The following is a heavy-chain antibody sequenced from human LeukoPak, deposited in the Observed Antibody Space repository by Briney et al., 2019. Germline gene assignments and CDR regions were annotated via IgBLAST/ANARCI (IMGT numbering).Heavy chain of an antibody. CDR1: GFTLSNYW. CDR2: VNQDGSEK. V-gene: IGHV3-7*01. Sequence: GGSLRLSCAASGFTLSNYWMSWVRQAPGKGLEWVANVNQDGSEKYYVDSVKGRFTISRDNAKNSLYLQMNSLRAEDTAVYFCVSTMTSDYWGQGTLVTVSS. CDR3: VSTMTSDY. J-gene: IGHJ4*02. D-gene: IGHD3-22*01.